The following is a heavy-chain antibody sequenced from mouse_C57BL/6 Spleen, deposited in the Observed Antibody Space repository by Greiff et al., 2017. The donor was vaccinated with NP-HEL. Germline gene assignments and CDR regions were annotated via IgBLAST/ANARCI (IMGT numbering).Heavy chain of an antibody. Sequence: EVKLVESGEGLVKPGGSLKLSCAASGFTFSSYAMSWVRQTPEKRLEWVAYISSGGDYIYYADTVKGRFTISRDNARNTLYLQMSSLKSEDTAMYYCTREDYCSSFDYWGKGTTLTVSS. CDR1: GFTFSSYA. J-gene: IGHJ2*01. CDR3: TREDYCSSFDY. D-gene: IGHD1-1*01. V-gene: IGHV5-9-1*02. CDR2: ISSGGDYI.